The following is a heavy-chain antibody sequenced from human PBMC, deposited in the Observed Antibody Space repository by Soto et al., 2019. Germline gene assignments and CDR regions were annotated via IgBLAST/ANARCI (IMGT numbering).Heavy chain of an antibody. D-gene: IGHD2-2*01. CDR1: GFTFSSYA. CDR2: ISGSGGST. V-gene: IGHV3-23*01. CDR3: AKGYCSSTSCPRDTYYYYYYMDV. J-gene: IGHJ6*03. Sequence: GGSLRLSCAASGFTFSSYAMSWVRQAPGKGLEWVSAISGSGGSTYYADSVKGRFTISRDNSKNTLYLRMNSLRAEDTAVYYCAKGYCSSTSCPRDTYYYYYYMDVWGKGTTVTVSS.